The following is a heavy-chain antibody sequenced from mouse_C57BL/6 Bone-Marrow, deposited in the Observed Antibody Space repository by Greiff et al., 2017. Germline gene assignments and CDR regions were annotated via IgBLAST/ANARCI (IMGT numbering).Heavy chain of an antibody. CDR3: TIPLITTVVATADV. Sequence: VQLKESGTVLARPGASVKMSCKTSGYTFTSYWMHWVKQRPGQGLEWIGAIYPGNSDTSYNQKFKGKATLTAVTSASTAYMELSSLTNEDSAVYYCTIPLITTVVATADVWGTGTTVTVSS. CDR2: IYPGNSDT. D-gene: IGHD1-1*01. CDR1: GYTFTSYW. V-gene: IGHV1-5*01. J-gene: IGHJ1*03.